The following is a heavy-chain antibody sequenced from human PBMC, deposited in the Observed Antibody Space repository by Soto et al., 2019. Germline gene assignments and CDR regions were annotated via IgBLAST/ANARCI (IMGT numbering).Heavy chain of an antibody. CDR1: GLTVSGKKY. CDR3: ANDAITIFGVVPYYYYGMDV. J-gene: IGHJ6*02. CDR2: ISGSGGST. Sequence: PGGSLRLSCAASGLTVSGKKYVAWVRQAPGKGLERVSAISGSGGSTYYADSVKGRFTISRDNSKNTLYLQMNSLRAEDTAVYYCANDAITIFGVVPYYYYGMDVWGQGTTVTVSS. V-gene: IGHV3-23*01. D-gene: IGHD3-3*01.